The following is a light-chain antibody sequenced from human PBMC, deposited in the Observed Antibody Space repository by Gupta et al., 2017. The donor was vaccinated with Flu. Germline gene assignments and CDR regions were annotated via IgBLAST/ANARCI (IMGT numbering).Light chain of an antibody. V-gene: IGKV3-20*01. J-gene: IGKJ2*03. CDR3: QQYGSSPRYS. CDR1: QSVSSSY. CDR2: GAS. Sequence: CRASQSVSSSYLAWYQQKPGQAPRLLIYGASSRATGIPDRFSGSGSGTDFTLTISRLEPEDFAVYYCQQYGSSPRYSFGQGTKLEIK.